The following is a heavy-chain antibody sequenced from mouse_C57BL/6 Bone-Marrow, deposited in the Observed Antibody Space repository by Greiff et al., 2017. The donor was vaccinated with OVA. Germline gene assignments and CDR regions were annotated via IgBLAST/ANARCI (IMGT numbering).Heavy chain of an antibody. V-gene: IGHV1-18*01. J-gene: IGHJ3*01. CDR1: GYTFTDYN. CDR3: ARGGNDEYDGGAWFAY. Sequence: EVQLQHSGPELAKPGASVKIPCKASGYTFTDYNMDWVKQSHGKSLEWIGDINSNNGGTIYNQKFKGKATLTVDKSSSTAYMELLSLTSEDTAVYDCARGGNDEYDGGAWFAYWGQGTLVTVSA. CDR2: INSNNGGT. D-gene: IGHD2-4*01.